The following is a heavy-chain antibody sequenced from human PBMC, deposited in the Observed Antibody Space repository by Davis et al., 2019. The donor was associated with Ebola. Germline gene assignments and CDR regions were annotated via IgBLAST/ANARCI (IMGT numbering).Heavy chain of an antibody. CDR1: GGTFSSYA. J-gene: IGHJ3*02. CDR2: IVPIFGTA. V-gene: IGHV1-69*13. D-gene: IGHD2-2*01. CDR3: ARGRRYCSSDSCYPDAFDI. Sequence: SVKVSCKASGGTFSSYAISWVRQAPGQGLEWMGGIVPIFGTADYAQNFQGRLTITADESTGTVYMELRSLRSEDTAVYFCARGRRYCSSDSCYPDAFDIWGQGTMVTVSS.